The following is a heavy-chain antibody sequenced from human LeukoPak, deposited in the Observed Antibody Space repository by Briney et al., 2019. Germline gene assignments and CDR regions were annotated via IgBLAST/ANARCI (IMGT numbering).Heavy chain of an antibody. CDR2: IYHSGST. CDR3: ARTWYSSSWYSPDAFDI. CDR1: GGSISSSNW. V-gene: IGHV4-4*02. D-gene: IGHD6-13*01. J-gene: IGHJ3*02. Sequence: SETLSLTCAVSGGSISSSNWWSWVRQPPGKGLEWIGEIYHSGSTNYNPSLKSRVTISVDKSKNQFSLKLSSVTAADTAVYYCARTWYSSSWYSPDAFDIWGQGTMVTVSS.